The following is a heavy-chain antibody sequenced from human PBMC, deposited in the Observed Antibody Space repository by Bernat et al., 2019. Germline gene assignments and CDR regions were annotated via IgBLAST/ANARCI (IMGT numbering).Heavy chain of an antibody. D-gene: IGHD1-26*01. CDR1: GFTFSSYD. J-gene: IGHJ3*02. CDR2: IGTAGDK. V-gene: IGHV3-13*04. Sequence: EVQLVESGGGLVQPGGSLRLSCAASGFTFSSYDMHWVRQAPGKGLEWVSAIGTAGDKYYPGSVKGRFTISRENAKNSLYLQMNSLRAGDTAVYYCARGGRSTVSAFDIWGQGTMVTVSS. CDR3: ARGGRSTVSAFDI.